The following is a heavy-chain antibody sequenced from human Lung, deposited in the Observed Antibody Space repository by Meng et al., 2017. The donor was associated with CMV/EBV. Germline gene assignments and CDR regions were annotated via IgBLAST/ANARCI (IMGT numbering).Heavy chain of an antibody. CDR2: INPNSGGS. CDR1: GYTFTDYY. J-gene: IGHJ6*02. Sequence: ASVKVSXKASGYTFTDYYIHWVRQAPGQRLEWLGWINPNSGGSNYAQKFQGRVTMTRDTSISTAYMEVRRLTSDDTAVYFCARDLKRTIVRTSGLYGLDVWGQGTTVTVSS. D-gene: IGHD4-11*01. V-gene: IGHV1-2*02. CDR3: ARDLKRTIVRTSGLYGLDV.